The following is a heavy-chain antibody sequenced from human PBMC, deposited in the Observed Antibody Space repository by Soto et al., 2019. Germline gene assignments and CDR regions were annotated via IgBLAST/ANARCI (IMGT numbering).Heavy chain of an antibody. D-gene: IGHD1-7*01. V-gene: IGHV3-21*01. J-gene: IGHJ4*02. Sequence: EVQLVESGGGLVKPGRSLRLSCAASGFTFSSYSMNWVRQAPGKGLEWVSSISSSSSYIYYADSVKGRFTISRDNAKNSLYLQMNSLRAEDTAVYYCARGRDWNFDFDYWGQGTLVTVSS. CDR1: GFTFSSYS. CDR2: ISSSSSYI. CDR3: ARGRDWNFDFDY.